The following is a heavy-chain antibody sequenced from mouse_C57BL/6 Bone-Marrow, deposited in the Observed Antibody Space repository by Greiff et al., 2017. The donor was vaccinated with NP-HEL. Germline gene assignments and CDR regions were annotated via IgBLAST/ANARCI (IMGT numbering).Heavy chain of an antibody. CDR1: GYTFTSYG. D-gene: IGHD1-1*01. CDR2: IYPRSGNT. V-gene: IGHV1-81*01. Sequence: QVHVKQSGAELARPGASVKLSCKASGYTFTSYGISWVKQRTGQGLEWIGEIYPRSGNTYYNEKFKGKATLTADKSSSTAYMELRSLTSEDSAVYFCGISSSHPYWYVDVWGTGTTVTVSS. J-gene: IGHJ1*03. CDR3: GISSSHPYWYVDV.